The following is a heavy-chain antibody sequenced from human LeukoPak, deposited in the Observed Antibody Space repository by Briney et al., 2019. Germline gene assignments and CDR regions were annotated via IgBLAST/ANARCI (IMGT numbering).Heavy chain of an antibody. CDR3: ARDKVTMVRGVPYYFDY. J-gene: IGHJ4*02. CDR1: GYTFTSYY. CDR2: INPNSGGT. V-gene: IGHV1-2*06. Sequence: ASVKVSCKASGYTFTSYYMHWVRQAPGQGLEWMGRINPNSGGTNYAQKFQGRVTMTRDTSISTAYMELSRLRSDDTAVYYCARDKVTMVRGVPYYFDYWGQGTLVTVSS. D-gene: IGHD3-10*01.